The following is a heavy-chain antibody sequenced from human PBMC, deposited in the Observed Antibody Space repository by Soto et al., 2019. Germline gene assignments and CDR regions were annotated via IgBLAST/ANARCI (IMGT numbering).Heavy chain of an antibody. Sequence: GGSLRLSCAASGFTFSSYDMHWVRQATGKGLEWVSAIGTAGDTYYPGSVKGRFTISRENAKNSLYLQMNSLRAEDTAVYYCARTLTGYGMDVWGQGTTVTVSS. V-gene: IGHV3-13*01. J-gene: IGHJ6*02. CDR3: ARTLTGYGMDV. CDR2: IGTAGDT. D-gene: IGHD3-9*01. CDR1: GFTFSSYD.